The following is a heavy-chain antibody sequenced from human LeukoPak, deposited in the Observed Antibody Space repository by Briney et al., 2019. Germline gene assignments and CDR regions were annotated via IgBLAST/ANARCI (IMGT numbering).Heavy chain of an antibody. CDR2: IIPIFGIA. CDR1: GGTFSSYA. CDR3: ATDTAMAGTYYYYGMDV. Sequence: SVKVSCKASGGTFSSYAISWVRQAPGQGLEWMGRIIPIFGIASYAQKFQGRVTITADKSTSTAYMELSSLRSEDTAVYYCATDTAMAGTYYYYGMDVWGQGTTVTVSS. V-gene: IGHV1-69*04. D-gene: IGHD5-18*01. J-gene: IGHJ6*02.